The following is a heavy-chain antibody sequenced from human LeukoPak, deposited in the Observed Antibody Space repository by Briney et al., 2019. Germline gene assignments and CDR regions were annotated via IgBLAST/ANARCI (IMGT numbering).Heavy chain of an antibody. J-gene: IGHJ4*02. Sequence: GGSLRLSCVASGFTFRTTGMHWVRQAPGKGLEWVAIDGSNTYYRDSVKGRFTISRGNAKNSLYLQMNSLRAEDTAVYYCARAYCISTSCYSPRPFTFDYWGQGTLVTVSS. V-gene: IGHV3-33*01. CDR2: DGSNT. CDR1: GFTFRTTG. CDR3: ARAYCISTSCYSPRPFTFDY. D-gene: IGHD2-2*01.